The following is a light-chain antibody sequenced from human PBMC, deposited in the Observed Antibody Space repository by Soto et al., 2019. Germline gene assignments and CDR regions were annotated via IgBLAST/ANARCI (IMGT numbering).Light chain of an antibody. V-gene: IGKV3-11*01. CDR2: GAS. Sequence: EIVLTQSPATLSLSPGERATLPCRASQSVSSYLAWYQQKPGQAPRLLIYGASNRATGIPARFSGSGSGTDFTLTISSLEPEDFAVYYCQQRSNWPPWTFGQGTKVDIK. J-gene: IGKJ1*01. CDR1: QSVSSY. CDR3: QQRSNWPPWT.